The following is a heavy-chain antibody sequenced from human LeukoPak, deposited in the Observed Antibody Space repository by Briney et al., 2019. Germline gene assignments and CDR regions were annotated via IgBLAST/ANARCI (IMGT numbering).Heavy chain of an antibody. V-gene: IGHV3-49*03. CDR1: GFTFRDYA. CDR3: TRDRGAYNLYDY. Sequence: GGSLRLSCTASGFTFRDYAMSWIRQAPGKGLEWVGFIRSKAYGETADYAASVKGRFTISRDDSKAIAYLQMNSLKTEDTAVYHRTRDRGAYNLYDYWGQGTLVTVSS. J-gene: IGHJ4*02. D-gene: IGHD1-1*01. CDR2: IRSKAYGETA.